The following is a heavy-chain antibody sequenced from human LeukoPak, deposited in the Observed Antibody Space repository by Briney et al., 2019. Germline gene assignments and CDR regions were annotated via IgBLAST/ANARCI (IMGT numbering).Heavy chain of an antibody. Sequence: PGGSLRLSCAASGFTFSSYSMNWVRQAPGKGLEWVSSIGSSSSYIYYADSVKGRFTISRDNAKNSLYLQMNSLRAEDTAVYYCARGSFFDYWGQGTLVTVSS. CDR1: GFTFSSYS. CDR3: ARGSFFDY. CDR2: IGSSSSYI. V-gene: IGHV3-21*01. D-gene: IGHD2-15*01. J-gene: IGHJ4*02.